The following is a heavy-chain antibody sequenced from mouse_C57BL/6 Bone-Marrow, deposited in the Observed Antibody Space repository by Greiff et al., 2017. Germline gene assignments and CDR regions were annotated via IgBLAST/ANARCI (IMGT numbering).Heavy chain of an antibody. Sequence: EVQLQQSGAELVRPGASVKLSCTASGFNIKDDYMHWVKQRPEQGLEWIGWIDPENGDTEYASKFQGKATITADTSSNTAYLQLSSLTSEDTAVYYCTTYDYDGGYAMDYGGQGTSVTVSS. V-gene: IGHV14-4*01. CDR1: GFNIKDDY. CDR2: IDPENGDT. D-gene: IGHD2-4*01. J-gene: IGHJ4*01. CDR3: TTYDYDGGYAMDY.